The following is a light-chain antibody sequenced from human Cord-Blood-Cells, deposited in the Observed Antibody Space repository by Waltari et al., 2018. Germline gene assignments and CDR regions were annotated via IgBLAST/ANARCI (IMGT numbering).Light chain of an antibody. V-gene: IGKV3-11*01. J-gene: IGKJ4*01. CDR3: QQRSNWPPLT. CDR1: QSVSSY. Sequence: EIVLTQSPATLSLSPGDRATLSCRARQSVSSYVAWYQQKPGQAPRLLIYDASNRATGIPARFSGSVSGTDFTLTISSLEPEDFAVYDGQQRSNWPPLTFGGGTKVEIK. CDR2: DAS.